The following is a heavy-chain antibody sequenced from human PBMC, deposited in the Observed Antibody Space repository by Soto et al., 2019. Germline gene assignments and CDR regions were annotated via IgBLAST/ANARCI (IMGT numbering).Heavy chain of an antibody. CDR1: GYTFTSYA. Sequence: GASVKVSCKASGYTFTSYAMHWVRQAPGQRLEWMGWINAGNGNTKYSQKFQGRVTITRDTSASTAYMELSSLRSEDTAVYYCAREEGIAAAGTFPWFDPWGQGTLVTVSS. V-gene: IGHV1-3*01. CDR2: INAGNGNT. CDR3: AREEGIAAAGTFPWFDP. D-gene: IGHD6-13*01. J-gene: IGHJ5*02.